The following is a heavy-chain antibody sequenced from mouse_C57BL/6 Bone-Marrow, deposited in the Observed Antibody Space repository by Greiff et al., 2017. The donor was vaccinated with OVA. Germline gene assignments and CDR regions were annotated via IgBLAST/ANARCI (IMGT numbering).Heavy chain of an antibody. CDR1: GFNIKNTY. D-gene: IGHD1-1*01. Sequence: DVKLVESVAELVRPGASVKLSCTASGFNIKNTYMHWVKQRPEQGLEWIGRIDPANGNTKYAPKFQGKATITADTSSNTAYLQLSSLTSEDTAIYYCALLYYGSSYFDYWGQGTTLTVSS. V-gene: IGHV14-3*01. J-gene: IGHJ2*01. CDR2: IDPANGNT. CDR3: ALLYYGSSYFDY.